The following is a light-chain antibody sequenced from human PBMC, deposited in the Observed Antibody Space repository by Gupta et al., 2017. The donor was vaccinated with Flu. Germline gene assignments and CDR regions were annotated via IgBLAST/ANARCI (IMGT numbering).Light chain of an antibody. V-gene: IGLV2-14*01. CDR3: SSYTSSSTFV. J-gene: IGLJ2*01. CDR1: SIAVGGYNY. Sequence: QSALSQPASVSGSPAQSSTTSFTITSIAVGGYNYVSWYQQHPGKAPKLIIYEVSNRPSGVSNRFCGSKSGNTASLTISVLHAEDDADYYCSSYTSSSTFVFGGGTKLTVL. CDR2: EVS.